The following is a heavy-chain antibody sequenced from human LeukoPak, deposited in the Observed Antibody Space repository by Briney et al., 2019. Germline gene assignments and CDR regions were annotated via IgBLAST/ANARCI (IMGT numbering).Heavy chain of an antibody. CDR3: AIQGGAFDI. J-gene: IGHJ3*02. D-gene: IGHD2-15*01. CDR1: GFPFSSYS. V-gene: IGHV3-21*01. CDR2: ISSSSSYI. Sequence: GGSLRLSCAPSGFPFSSYSINWVRQAPGKGLEGVSSISSSSSYIYYADSVKGRFTIPRDNAKNSLYLQMDSLRAEDTAVYYCAIQGGAFDIWGQGTMVTVSS.